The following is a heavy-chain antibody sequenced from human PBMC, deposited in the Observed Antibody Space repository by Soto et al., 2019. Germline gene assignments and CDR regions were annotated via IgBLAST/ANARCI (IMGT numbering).Heavy chain of an antibody. CDR2: ISGSGGTT. V-gene: IGHV3-23*01. Sequence: EVQLLESGGGLVQPGGSLRLSCAASGFTFSSYAMTWVRQAPGKGLEWVSAISGSGGTTYYADSVKGRFTISRDNSKNTLDLQMNSLRAEDTAVYYCAKVVSSGWYGGDYFDYWGQGTLVTVSS. CDR1: GFTFSSYA. D-gene: IGHD6-19*01. CDR3: AKVVSSGWYGGDYFDY. J-gene: IGHJ4*02.